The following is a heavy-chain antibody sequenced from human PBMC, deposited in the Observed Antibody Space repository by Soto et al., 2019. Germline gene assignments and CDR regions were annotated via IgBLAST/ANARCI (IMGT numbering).Heavy chain of an antibody. CDR3: AKGYIVGPDVMGY. J-gene: IGHJ1*01. V-gene: IGHV3-30*18. D-gene: IGHD2-8*01. Sequence: LRLSCAASGFTFSSYGMHWVRQAPGKGLEWVAVISYDGSNKYYADSVKGRFTISRDNSKNTLYPQMNSLRAEDTAVYYCAKGYIVGPDVMGYWGQRTLDIVSA. CDR1: GFTFSSYG. CDR2: ISYDGSNK.